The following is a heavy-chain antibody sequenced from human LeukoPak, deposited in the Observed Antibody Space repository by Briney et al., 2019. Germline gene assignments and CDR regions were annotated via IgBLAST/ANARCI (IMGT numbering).Heavy chain of an antibody. D-gene: IGHD4-23*01. Sequence: ASVKVSCKASGYPFTSYAMNWVRQAPGQGLEWMGWISANNGNRNYAQKLQDRVSMTTDTSTSTAYMELRSLRSDDTAVYYCARQGYGGHSQGAADYWGQGTLVTVSS. CDR1: GYPFTSYA. V-gene: IGHV1-18*01. CDR3: ARQGYGGHSQGAADY. J-gene: IGHJ4*02. CDR2: ISANNGNR.